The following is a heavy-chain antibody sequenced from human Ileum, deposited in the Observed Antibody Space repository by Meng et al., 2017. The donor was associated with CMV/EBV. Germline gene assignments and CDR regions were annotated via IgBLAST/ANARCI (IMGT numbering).Heavy chain of an antibody. J-gene: IGHJ5*01. CDR3: ARDRGDYGGNSGIFDF. Sequence: ASISSYRSYGAWVRQPPGKGLEYIGTVYYSGSASHDPSFNSRVTISADMSKNQFSLRLSSVTEADTAVYYCARDRGDYGGNSGIFDFWGQGSLVTVSS. V-gene: IGHV4-61*05. CDR2: VYYSGSA. D-gene: IGHD4-23*01. CDR1: ASISSYRSY.